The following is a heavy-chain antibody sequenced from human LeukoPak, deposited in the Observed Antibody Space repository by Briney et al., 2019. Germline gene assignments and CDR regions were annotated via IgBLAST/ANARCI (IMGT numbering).Heavy chain of an antibody. CDR2: IYYTET. D-gene: IGHD3-10*01. Sequence: PSETLSLTCTVSGGSVSDYYWSWIRQSPGKGLKWIGYIYYTETSYNPSLKSRVTISVDTSKNQFSLKLSSVTAADTAAYYCARRPMVRGLISLAYWGQGTLVTVSS. V-gene: IGHV4-59*02. J-gene: IGHJ4*02. CDR1: GGSVSDYY. CDR3: ARRPMVRGLISLAY.